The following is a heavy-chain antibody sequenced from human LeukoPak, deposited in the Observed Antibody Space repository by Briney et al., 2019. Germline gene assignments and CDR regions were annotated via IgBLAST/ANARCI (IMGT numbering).Heavy chain of an antibody. CDR3: ASRTSGIFGVVIVDY. V-gene: IGHV1-18*01. J-gene: IGHJ4*02. Sequence: ASVKVSCKASGYTFTSYGISWVRQAPGQGLEWMGWISAYNGNTNYAQKLQGRVTMTTDTSTSTAYMELSSLRSEDTAVYYCASRTSGIFGVVIVDYWGQGTLVTVSS. CDR1: GYTFTSYG. CDR2: ISAYNGNT. D-gene: IGHD3-3*01.